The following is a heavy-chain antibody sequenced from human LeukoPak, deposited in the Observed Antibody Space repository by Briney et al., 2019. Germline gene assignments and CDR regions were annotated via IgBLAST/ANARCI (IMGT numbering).Heavy chain of an antibody. D-gene: IGHD3-16*02. V-gene: IGHV4-59*02. CDR3: AGESSLSDFDY. Sequence: KPSETLSLTCTVSGGSVSSYYWSWIRQPPGKGLEWIGYIYYSGSTNYNPSLKSRVTISVDTSKNPFSLKLSSVTAADTAVYYCAGESSLSDFDYWGQGTLVTVSS. CDR1: GGSVSSYY. J-gene: IGHJ4*02. CDR2: IYYSGST.